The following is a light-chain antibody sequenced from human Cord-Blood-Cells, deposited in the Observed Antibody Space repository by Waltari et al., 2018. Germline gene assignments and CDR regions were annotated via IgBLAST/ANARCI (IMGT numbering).Light chain of an antibody. Sequence: QSVLTLPPSASGTPGQRVTISCSGSSSNIVSYYVSWYQHLPGTAPKLLIYRNNQRPSGVPDRFSGSKSGTSASLAISGLRSEDEADYYCAAWDDSLSGPVFGGGTKLTVL. V-gene: IGLV1-47*01. CDR1: SSNIVSYY. CDR3: AAWDDSLSGPV. CDR2: RNN. J-gene: IGLJ2*01.